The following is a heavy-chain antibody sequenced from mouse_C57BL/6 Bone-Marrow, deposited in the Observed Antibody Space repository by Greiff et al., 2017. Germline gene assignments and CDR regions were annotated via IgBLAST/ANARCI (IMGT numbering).Heavy chain of an antibody. CDR3: ARELLRDYFDY. V-gene: IGHV3-6*01. J-gene: IGHJ2*01. D-gene: IGHD1-1*01. CDR2: ISYDGSN. Sequence: ESGPGLVKPSQSLSLTCSVTGYSITSGYYWNWIRQFPGNKLEWMGYISYDGSNNYNPSLKNRISITRDTSKNQFFLKLNSVTTEDTATYYCARELLRDYFDYWGQGTTLTVSS. CDR1: GYSITSGYY.